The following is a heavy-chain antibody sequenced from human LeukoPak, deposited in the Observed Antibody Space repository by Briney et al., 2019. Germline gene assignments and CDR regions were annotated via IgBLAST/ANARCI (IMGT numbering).Heavy chain of an antibody. CDR2: ITPIYGTT. D-gene: IGHD1-26*01. CDR1: GGTFGSYT. V-gene: IGHV1-69*13. CDR3: AREGNRSSDSSASYPLDY. Sequence: SVNVSCKASGGTFGSYTFNWVRQAPGQGLEWMGGITPIYGTTDYAQRFQGRVTISADESTSTAYIELSSLRSDDTAVYYCAREGNRSSDSSASYPLDYWGQGTLVTVSS. J-gene: IGHJ4*02.